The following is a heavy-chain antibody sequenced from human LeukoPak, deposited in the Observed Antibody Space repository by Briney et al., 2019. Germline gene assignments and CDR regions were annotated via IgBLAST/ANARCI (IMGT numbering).Heavy chain of an antibody. CDR1: GGSISSGSYY. J-gene: IGHJ6*03. Sequence: PSQTLSLTCTVSGGSISSGSYYWSWIRQPAGKGLEWIGRIYTSGSTNYNPSLKSRVTISVDTSKNQFSLKLSSVTAADTAVYYCARDGGYSYFDYYYYYMDVWGKGTTVTISS. CDR2: IYTSGST. D-gene: IGHD5-18*01. CDR3: ARDGGYSYFDYYYYYMDV. V-gene: IGHV4-61*02.